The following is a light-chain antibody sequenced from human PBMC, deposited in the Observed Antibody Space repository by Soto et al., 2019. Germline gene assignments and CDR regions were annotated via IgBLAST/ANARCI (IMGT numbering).Light chain of an antibody. CDR1: SSDVGYYNR. CDR2: DVS. CDR3: SSYTSSTTYV. J-gene: IGLJ1*01. Sequence: QSALTQPPSVSGSPGQSVTISCSGTSSDVGYYNRVSWYQQPPGSAPKLMIYDVSNRPSGVPDRSSGSKSGNTASLTISGLQAEDEADYYCSSYTSSTTYVFGTGTKLTVL. V-gene: IGLV2-18*02.